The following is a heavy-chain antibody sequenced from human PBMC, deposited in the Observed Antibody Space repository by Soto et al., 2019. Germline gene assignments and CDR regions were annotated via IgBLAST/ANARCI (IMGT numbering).Heavy chain of an antibody. CDR1: GYGFSSYW. Sequence: GESLKISCHGSGYGFSSYWIAWVRQMPGKGLEWMGIIYPGDSDTRYSPSFQGQVTISVDKSITTAYLQWSSLKASDTAMYYCARGYCTATICDPWFDPWGQGTQVTVSS. V-gene: IGHV5-51*01. D-gene: IGHD2-8*02. CDR3: ARGYCTATICDPWFDP. J-gene: IGHJ5*02. CDR2: IYPGDSDT.